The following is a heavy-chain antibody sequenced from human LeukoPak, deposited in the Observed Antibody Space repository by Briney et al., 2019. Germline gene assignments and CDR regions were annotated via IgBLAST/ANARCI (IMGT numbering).Heavy chain of an antibody. CDR3: ARLRLGELSLGFDP. V-gene: IGHV1-8*01. J-gene: IGHJ5*02. Sequence: ASVKVSCKASGYTFTSYDINWVRQATGQGLEWMGWMNPNSGNTGYAQKFQGRVTMTRNTSISTAYMELSSLRSDDTAVYYCARLRLGELSLGFDPWGQGTLVTVSS. CDR1: GYTFTSYD. D-gene: IGHD3-16*02. CDR2: MNPNSGNT.